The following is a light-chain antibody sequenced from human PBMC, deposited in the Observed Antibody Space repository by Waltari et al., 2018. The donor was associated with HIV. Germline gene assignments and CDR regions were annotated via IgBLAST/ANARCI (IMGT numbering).Light chain of an antibody. CDR2: YDD. J-gene: IGLJ1*01. CDR1: SYNIGSTA. CDR3: AAWDDILNAYV. V-gene: IGLV1-36*01. Sequence: QSVLTQPPSLSESPRQRVTISCSGSSYNIGSTAVNWYQPLPAKAPKLLIYYDDMLPSGVSDRFSGSKSGSSASLAISGLQSEDEADYYCAAWDDILNAYVFGSGTKVTVL.